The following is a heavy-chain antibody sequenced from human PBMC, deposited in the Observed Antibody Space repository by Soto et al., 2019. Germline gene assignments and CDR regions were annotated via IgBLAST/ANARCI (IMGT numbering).Heavy chain of an antibody. CDR3: AAEVVGDYAAPTRRYYDL. CDR1: GFTFTSSA. D-gene: IGHD4-17*01. J-gene: IGHJ2*01. Sequence: QMQLVQSGPEVKKPGTSVKVSCKASGFTFTSSAVQWVRQARGHRLAWIGWIVVGSGNTNYAPKVQERVTKTRDMYTRTANRERSSQRSEGTAGYYCAAEVVGDYAAPTRRYYDLWGRGTLVTVSS. CDR2: IVVGSGNT. V-gene: IGHV1-58*01.